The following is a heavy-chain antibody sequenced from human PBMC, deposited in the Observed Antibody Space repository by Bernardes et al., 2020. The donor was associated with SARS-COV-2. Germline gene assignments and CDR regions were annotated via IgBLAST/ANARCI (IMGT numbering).Heavy chain of an antibody. J-gene: IGHJ4*02. CDR3: AKDRHLYQLLMRGYYFDY. CDR2: ISGSGGST. Sequence: GGSLRLSCAASGFTFSSYAMSWVRQAPGKGLEWVSAISGSGGSTYYADSVKGRFTISRDNSKNTLYLQMNSLRAEDTAVYYCAKDRHLYQLLMRGYYFDYWGQGTLVTVSS. D-gene: IGHD2-2*01. V-gene: IGHV3-23*01. CDR1: GFTFSSYA.